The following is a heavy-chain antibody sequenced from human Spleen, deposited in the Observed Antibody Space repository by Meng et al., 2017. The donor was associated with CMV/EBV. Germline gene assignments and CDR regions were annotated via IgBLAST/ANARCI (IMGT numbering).Heavy chain of an antibody. Sequence: GGSLRLSCAASGFTFSSYSMNWVRQAPGKGLEWVSSISSSSDYISYADSVKGRFTISRDNAKNSLYLQMNSLRAEDTAVYYCASSAEAQGIRAYFHYGMDVWGQGTTVTVSS. CDR2: ISSSSDYI. D-gene: IGHD5-18*01. J-gene: IGHJ6*02. CDR3: ASSAEAQGIRAYFHYGMDV. CDR1: GFTFSSYS. V-gene: IGHV3-21*06.